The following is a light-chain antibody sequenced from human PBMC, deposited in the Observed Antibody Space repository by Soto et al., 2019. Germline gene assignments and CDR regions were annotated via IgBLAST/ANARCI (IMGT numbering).Light chain of an antibody. Sequence: EVVLTQSPVTLSLPPGERATLSCRASQSVSSTYLAWYQQKPGQAPRLLIYGASSRATGIPDRFSGSGSGTDFTLTVSRLEPEDVAVYYCQQYGDSPWTFGQGTKVEIK. J-gene: IGKJ1*01. V-gene: IGKV3-20*01. CDR1: QSVSSTY. CDR3: QQYGDSPWT. CDR2: GAS.